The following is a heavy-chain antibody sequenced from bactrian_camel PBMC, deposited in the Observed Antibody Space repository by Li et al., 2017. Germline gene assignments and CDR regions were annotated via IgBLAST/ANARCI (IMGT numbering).Heavy chain of an antibody. Sequence: HVQLVESGGGSVQAGESLRLSCVASGYTFDKNCMGWFRQAPGKEREGVAATYTGGSTEYYADSVKGRFTISRDNAKNTLYLQLNSLKTEDTAMYYCAKDSGTWYLGQADFGYWGQGTQVTVS. J-gene: IGHJ6*01. CDR3: AKDSGTWYLGQADFGY. CDR2: TYTGGSTE. CDR1: GYTFDKNC. D-gene: IGHD6*01. V-gene: IGHV3S1*01.